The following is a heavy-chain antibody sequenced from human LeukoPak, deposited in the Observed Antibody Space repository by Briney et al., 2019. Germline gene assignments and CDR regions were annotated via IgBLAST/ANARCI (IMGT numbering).Heavy chain of an antibody. CDR3: ARVPSTIDY. CDR2: IYHSGST. CDR1: GGSISSSSYY. D-gene: IGHD1-14*01. Sequence: SETLSLTCTVSGGSISSSSYYWGWIRQPPGKGLEWIGSIYHSGSTYYNPSLKSRVTISVDTSKNQFSLKLSSVTAADTAVYYCARVPSTIDYWGQGTLVTVSS. J-gene: IGHJ4*02. V-gene: IGHV4-39*07.